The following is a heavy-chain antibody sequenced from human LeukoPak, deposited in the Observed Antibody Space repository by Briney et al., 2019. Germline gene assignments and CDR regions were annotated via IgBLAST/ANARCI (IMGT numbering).Heavy chain of an antibody. J-gene: IGHJ6*03. D-gene: IGHD1-26*01. CDR3: ARGLGVVGATYYYYYYMDV. V-gene: IGHV1-18*01. CDR2: ISAFTGNT. Sequence: ASVKVSCKTSDYSFSSYGFTWVRQAPGQGLEWMGWISAFTGNTTYAQKFQGRVTMTTDSTSSTAYMELSSLRSEDTAVYYCARGLGVVGATYYYYYYMDVWGKGTTVTVSS. CDR1: DYSFSSYG.